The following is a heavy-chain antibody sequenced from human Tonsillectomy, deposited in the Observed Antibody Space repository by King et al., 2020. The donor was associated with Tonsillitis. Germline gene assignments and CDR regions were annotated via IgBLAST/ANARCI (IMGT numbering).Heavy chain of an antibody. CDR2: IIPMLDIG. CDR3: AREGDGSGNFYFYMDV. Sequence: QVQLVQSGAEVKKPGSSVKVSCKASGGTFSRNAITWVRQAPGQGLEWMGRIIPMLDIGKYAQKFQGRVTMTADKSTRTVYMELSSLRSEDTAVYYCAREGDGSGNFYFYMDVWGKGTTVTVSS. D-gene: IGHD3-10*01. CDR1: GGTFSRNA. J-gene: IGHJ6*03. V-gene: IGHV1-69*04.